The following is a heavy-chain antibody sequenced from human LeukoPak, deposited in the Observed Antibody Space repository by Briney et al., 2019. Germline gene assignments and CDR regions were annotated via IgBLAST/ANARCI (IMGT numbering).Heavy chain of an antibody. V-gene: IGHV1-18*01. D-gene: IGHD3-10*01. CDR1: GYSFTSSG. Sequence: SVTVSCKASGYSFTSSGFTWVRQAPGQGLEWMGWTSAYTGNTNYAQKLQGRVTMNTVTSTTTAYMELRSLISDDTAVYYCARIYFGSGSFAFDIWGQGRMVTVSS. CDR2: TSAYTGNT. CDR3: ARIYFGSGSFAFDI. J-gene: IGHJ3*02.